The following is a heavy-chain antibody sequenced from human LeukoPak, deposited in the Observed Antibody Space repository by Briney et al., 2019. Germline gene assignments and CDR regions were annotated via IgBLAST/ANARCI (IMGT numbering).Heavy chain of an antibody. Sequence: SETLSLTWTVSGYSISSGYDWGWIRQPPWKGLEWIGSIYHSGSTYYNPSLKSRVTISVDTSKNQFSLKLSSVTAADTAVYYCARARRRIRTMVRGVISSVNWFDPWGQGTLVTVSS. V-gene: IGHV4-38-2*02. CDR2: IYHSGST. CDR1: GYSISSGYD. D-gene: IGHD3-10*01. CDR3: ARARRRIRTMVRGVISSVNWFDP. J-gene: IGHJ5*02.